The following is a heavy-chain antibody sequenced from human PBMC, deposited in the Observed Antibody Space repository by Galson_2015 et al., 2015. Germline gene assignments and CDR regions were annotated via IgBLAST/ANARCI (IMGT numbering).Heavy chain of an antibody. Sequence: PALVKPTQPLTLPCTFSGFSLSTSGVGVGWIRQPPGKALEWLALTYWDDDKRYSPSLKSRLTITKDTSKNQVVLTMTTMDPVDTAPYYCAHSTTDLRPTACDLDHWGQGTLVTVSS. D-gene: IGHD1-26*01. CDR3: AHSTTDLRPTACDLDH. CDR1: GFSLSTSGVG. J-gene: IGHJ4*02. V-gene: IGHV2-5*02. CDR2: TYWDDDK.